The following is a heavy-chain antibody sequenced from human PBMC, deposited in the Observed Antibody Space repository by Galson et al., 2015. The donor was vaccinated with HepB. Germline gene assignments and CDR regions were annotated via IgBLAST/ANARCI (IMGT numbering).Heavy chain of an antibody. D-gene: IGHD4/OR15-4a*01. CDR3: AKDGYGNFADYYDYYGMDV. V-gene: IGHV3-23*01. CDR2: TSGSGGST. J-gene: IGHJ6*02. Sequence: SLRLSCAASGFTFNNYAMSWVRQAPGKGLEWVSSTSGSGGSTYYADSVKGRFTMSRDNSKNTLYLQMNSLRVGDTAVYYCAKDGYGNFADYYDYYGMDVWGQGTSVTVSS. CDR1: GFTFNNYA.